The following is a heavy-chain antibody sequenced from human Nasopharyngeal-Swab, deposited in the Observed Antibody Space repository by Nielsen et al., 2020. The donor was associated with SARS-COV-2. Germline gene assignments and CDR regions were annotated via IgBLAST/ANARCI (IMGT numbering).Heavy chain of an antibody. J-gene: IGHJ6*02. V-gene: IGHV1-8*01. Sequence: VRQMPGKGLAWMGWMNPNSGNTGYAQKFQGRVTMTRNTSISTAYMELSSLRSEDTAVYYCARTYSSSSPYYYYGMDVWGQGTTVTVSS. D-gene: IGHD6-6*01. CDR3: ARTYSSSSPYYYYGMDV. CDR2: MNPNSGNT.